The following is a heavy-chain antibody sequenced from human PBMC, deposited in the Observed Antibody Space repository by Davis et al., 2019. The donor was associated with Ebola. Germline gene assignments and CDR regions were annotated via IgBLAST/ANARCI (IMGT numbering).Heavy chain of an antibody. CDR3: TTGPGYSSGWFRKYYFDY. CDR1: GFTLSNAW. Sequence: GESLKIPCAASGFTLSNAWMSWVRQAPGKGPEWVGRIKSKTDGGITDYAAPVKGRFTISRDDSKNTLYLQMNSLKTEDTAVYYCTTGPGYSSGWFRKYYFDYWGQGTLVTVSS. D-gene: IGHD6-19*01. V-gene: IGHV3-15*01. J-gene: IGHJ4*02. CDR2: IKSKTDGGIT.